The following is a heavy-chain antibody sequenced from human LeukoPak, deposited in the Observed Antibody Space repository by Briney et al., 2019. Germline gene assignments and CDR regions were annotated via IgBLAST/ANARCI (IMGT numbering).Heavy chain of an antibody. CDR3: ARVGGYGDYGYSRLEYFQH. D-gene: IGHD4-17*01. Sequence: PGGSLRLSCAASGFTVSSNYMSWVRQAPGKGLEWVSVIYSGGSTYYADSVKGRFTISRDNSKNTLYLQMNSLRAEDTAVYYCARVGGYGDYGYSRLEYFQHWGQGTLVTVSS. V-gene: IGHV3-66*01. CDR2: IYSGGST. CDR1: GFTVSSNY. J-gene: IGHJ1*01.